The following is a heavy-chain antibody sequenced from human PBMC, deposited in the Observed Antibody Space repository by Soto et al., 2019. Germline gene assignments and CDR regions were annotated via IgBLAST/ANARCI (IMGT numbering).Heavy chain of an antibody. Sequence: ASVKVSCKASGGTFSSYTISWVRQAPGQGLEWMGRIIPILGIANYAQKFQGRVTITADKSTSTAYMELSSLRSEDTAVYYCARDSGLEGSSTWGQGTLVTVSS. CDR1: GGTFSSYT. CDR2: IIPILGIA. J-gene: IGHJ4*02. D-gene: IGHD6-6*01. V-gene: IGHV1-69*04. CDR3: ARDSGLEGSST.